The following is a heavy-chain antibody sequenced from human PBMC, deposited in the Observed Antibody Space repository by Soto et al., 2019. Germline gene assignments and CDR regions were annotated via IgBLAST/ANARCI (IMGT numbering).Heavy chain of an antibody. CDR2: IYYSGST. J-gene: IGHJ5*02. Sequence: PSETLSLTCAVSGGSISSGGYSWSWIRQHPGKGLEWIGYIYYSGSTYYNPSLKSRVTISVDTSKNQFSLKLSSVTAADTAVYYCAREPIVHAGLLLWTPQGFGPWGQGTLVTVSS. D-gene: IGHD3-10*01. CDR3: AREPIVHAGLLLWTPQGFGP. V-gene: IGHV4-31*11. CDR1: GGSISSGGYS.